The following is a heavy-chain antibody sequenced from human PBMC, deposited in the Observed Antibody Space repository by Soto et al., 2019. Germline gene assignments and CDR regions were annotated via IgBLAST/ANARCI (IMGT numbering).Heavy chain of an antibody. CDR2: IIPMSGTS. CDR3: ARENYYGAGSYYRDAFDI. D-gene: IGHD3-10*01. Sequence: SVKVSCKASGGTFSSYCIHWVLQAPGQGLEWVGGIIPMSGTSNYAQKFQGRVAISVDESTRAAYMELRSLKSEDTAMYYCARENYYGAGSYYRDAFDIWGQGTMVTVSS. CDR1: GGTFSSYC. V-gene: IGHV1-69*13. J-gene: IGHJ3*02.